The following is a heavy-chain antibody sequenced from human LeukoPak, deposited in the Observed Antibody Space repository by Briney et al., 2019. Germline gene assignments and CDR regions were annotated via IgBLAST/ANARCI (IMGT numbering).Heavy chain of an antibody. CDR3: ARDLGGYGDYGTNFDY. CDR2: ISSSGSTI. J-gene: IGHJ4*02. Sequence: PGGSLRLSCAASGFTFSDYYMSWIRQAPGKGLEWVSYISSSGSTIYYADSVKGRFTISRHNAKRSLYLQMNSLRAEGAAVYYCARDLGGYGDYGTNFDYWGQGTLVTVSS. CDR1: GFTFSDYY. V-gene: IGHV3-11*04. D-gene: IGHD4-17*01.